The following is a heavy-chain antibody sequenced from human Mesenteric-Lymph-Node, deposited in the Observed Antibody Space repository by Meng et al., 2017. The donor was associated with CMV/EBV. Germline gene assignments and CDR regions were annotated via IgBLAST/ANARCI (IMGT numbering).Heavy chain of an antibody. Sequence: GGSLRLSCAASGFNFNTYAMNWVRQAPGKGLEWVSSISDSSAFIYYADSVKGRFTISRDDTDNSLYLQMNSLRAEDTAVYYCARHGSGSFSDYWGQGKLVTVSS. J-gene: IGHJ4*02. CDR1: GFNFNTYA. CDR2: ISDSSAFI. CDR3: ARHGSGSFSDY. D-gene: IGHD3-10*01. V-gene: IGHV3-21*01.